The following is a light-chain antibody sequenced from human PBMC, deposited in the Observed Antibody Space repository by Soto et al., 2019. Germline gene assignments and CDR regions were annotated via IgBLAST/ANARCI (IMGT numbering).Light chain of an antibody. J-gene: IGLJ1*01. CDR2: KTN. CDR1: NYNIGIGY. Sequence: QSVLTQPPSTSGTPGQGVTISCSGGNYNIGIGYVYWYQQLPGAAPELLIYKTNQRSAGVPDRFSASKSGTSASLAISGLRSEDEADYYCAAWDDSLRASVFGSGTKVTAL. V-gene: IGLV1-47*01. CDR3: AAWDDSLRASV.